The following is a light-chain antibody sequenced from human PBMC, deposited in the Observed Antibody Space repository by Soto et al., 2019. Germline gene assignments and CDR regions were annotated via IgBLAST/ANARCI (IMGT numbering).Light chain of an antibody. J-gene: IGLJ1*01. CDR2: AVN. CDR3: NSYTTRRKRV. Sequence: SALPQPASMSGSPGQSIAISCTGTSSYIAAYNYVYLXQQHPGKAPKLLIYAVNNRPSGGSDRFSCSKSGNTASLTISGLQAEDDAKYYCNSYTTRRKRVCGTGTKVTVL. V-gene: IGLV2-14*01. CDR1: SSYIAAYNY.